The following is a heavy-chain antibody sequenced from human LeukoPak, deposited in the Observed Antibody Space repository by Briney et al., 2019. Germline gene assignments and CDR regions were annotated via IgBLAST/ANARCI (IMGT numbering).Heavy chain of an antibody. Sequence: GGSLRLSCAASGFTFSNYSMNWVRQAPGKGLEWVSYISTGSGTIYYTDSVKGRFTISRDNAKNSLYLQVNSLRDEDTAVYYCARDRGGYELFDYWGQGTLATVSS. V-gene: IGHV3-48*02. CDR3: ARDRGGYELFDY. CDR1: GFTFSNYS. D-gene: IGHD5-12*01. J-gene: IGHJ4*02. CDR2: ISTGSGTI.